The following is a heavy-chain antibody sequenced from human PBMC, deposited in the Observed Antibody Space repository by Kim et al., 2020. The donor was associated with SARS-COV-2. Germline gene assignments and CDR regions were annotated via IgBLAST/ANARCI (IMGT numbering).Heavy chain of an antibody. D-gene: IGHD3-22*01. CDR2: ISYDGNNK. J-gene: IGHJ2*01. V-gene: IGHV3-30-3*01. CDR3: ARGDYCVRCYYYCWYFD. Sequence: GGSLRLSCVAPGFTFSSYTMHWVRQAPGKGLEWVAVISYDGNNKDSADSVKGRFTISRDNSKNTLYLQMNSLRAEDTAMYHCARGDYCVRCYYYCWYFD. CDR1: GFTFSSYT.